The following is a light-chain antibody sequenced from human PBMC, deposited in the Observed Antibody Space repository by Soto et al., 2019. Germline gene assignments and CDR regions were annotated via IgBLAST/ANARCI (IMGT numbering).Light chain of an antibody. V-gene: IGKV3-20*01. CDR3: QQYGSSPPYN. Sequence: EIVLTQSPGTLSLSPGERATLSCRASQSVSSSYLAWYQQKPGQAPRLLIYGASSRATGIPDRFTGSGSGTDFTLTISRPDPEDFAVYYCQQYGSSPPYNFGQGTKLEIK. CDR1: QSVSSSY. CDR2: GAS. J-gene: IGKJ2*01.